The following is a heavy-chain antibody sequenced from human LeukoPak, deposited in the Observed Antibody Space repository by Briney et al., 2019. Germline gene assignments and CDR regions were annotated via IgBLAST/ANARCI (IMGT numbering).Heavy chain of an antibody. J-gene: IGHJ6*04. CDR1: GFTFINHA. CDR3: AELGITMIGGV. V-gene: IGHV3-23*01. CDR2: ISGTGGST. Sequence: GGSLRLSCVASGFTFINHAMSWVRQTPGKGLEWVSGISGTGGSTYYADSVKGRFTVSRDNSKNTLYLQMKSLRVDDTAIYYCAELGITMIGGVWGKGTTVTISS. D-gene: IGHD3-10*02.